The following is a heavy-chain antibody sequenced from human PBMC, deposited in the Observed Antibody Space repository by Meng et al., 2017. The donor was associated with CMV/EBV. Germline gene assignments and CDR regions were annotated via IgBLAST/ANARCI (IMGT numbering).Heavy chain of an antibody. CDR3: ARVTFNRNIVVVPAAMVY. J-gene: IGHJ4*02. CDR1: GYTFTGYY. Sequence: ASVKVSCKASGYTFTGYYMHWVRQAPGQGLEWMGWINPNSGGTNYAQKFQGRVTMTRDTSISTAYMELSRLRSDDTVVYYCARVTFNRNIVVVPAAMVYWGQGTLVTVSS. D-gene: IGHD2-2*01. CDR2: INPNSGGT. V-gene: IGHV1-2*02.